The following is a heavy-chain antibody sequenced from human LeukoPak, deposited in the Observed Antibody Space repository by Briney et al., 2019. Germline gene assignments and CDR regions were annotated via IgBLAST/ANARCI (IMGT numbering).Heavy chain of an antibody. CDR2: IYYSGST. Sequence: SETLSLTCTVSGGSISSSSYYWGWIRQPPGKGLEWIGSIYYSGSTYYNPSLKSRVTLSVHTSKNQFSLKLSSVTAADTAVYYCAREEWFDPWGQGTLVTVSS. V-gene: IGHV4-39*07. J-gene: IGHJ5*02. CDR3: AREEWFDP. CDR1: GGSISSSSYY.